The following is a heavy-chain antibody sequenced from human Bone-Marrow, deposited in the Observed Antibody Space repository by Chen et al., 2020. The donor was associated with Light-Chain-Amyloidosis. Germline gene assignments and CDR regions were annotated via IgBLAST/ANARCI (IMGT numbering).Heavy chain of an antibody. CDR1: GGTFSTYA. D-gene: IGHD3-3*01. CDR3: AREGRSGNSNPFDY. CDR2: ITPMFATA. Sequence: QVQLVQSGAEVKKPGSSVKVSCKASGGTFSTYAFSWVRQAPGQGLEWMVGITPMFATAHYTQNFQGRVTITADESTSTSYMELRSLRFEDTAIYYCAREGRSGNSNPFDYWGQGTLVTVSS. V-gene: IGHV1-69*01. J-gene: IGHJ4*02.